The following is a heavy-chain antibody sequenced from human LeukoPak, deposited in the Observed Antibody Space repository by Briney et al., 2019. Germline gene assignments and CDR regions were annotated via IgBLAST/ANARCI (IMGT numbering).Heavy chain of an antibody. Sequence: ASVKVSCKASGYTFTSYDINWVRQATGQGLEYMGWMHPNSGDTGYAQKFQGRVTMTRNTSIRTAYMELRSLRSEDTAVYYCARVKEDAFDIWGQGTMVTVSS. CDR3: ARVKEDAFDI. CDR2: MHPNSGDT. V-gene: IGHV1-8*01. CDR1: GYTFTSYD. J-gene: IGHJ3*02.